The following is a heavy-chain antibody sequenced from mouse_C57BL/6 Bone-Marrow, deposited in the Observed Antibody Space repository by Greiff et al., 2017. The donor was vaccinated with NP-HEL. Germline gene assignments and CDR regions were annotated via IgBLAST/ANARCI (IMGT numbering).Heavy chain of an antibody. D-gene: IGHD1-1*01. Sequence: QVQLQQSGAELVKPGASVKMSCKASGYTFTSYWITWVKQRPGQGLEWIGDIYPGSGSTNYNEKFKSKATLTVDTSSSTAYMQLSSLTSEDSAVYYCARPIYYYGLFDYWGQGTTRTVSS. V-gene: IGHV1-55*01. CDR3: ARPIYYYGLFDY. CDR2: IYPGSGST. CDR1: GYTFTSYW. J-gene: IGHJ2*01.